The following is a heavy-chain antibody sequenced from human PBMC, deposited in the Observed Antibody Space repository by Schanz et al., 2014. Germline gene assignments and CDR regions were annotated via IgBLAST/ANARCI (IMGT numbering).Heavy chain of an antibody. CDR2: IIPTLGIT. D-gene: IGHD3-16*01. V-gene: IGHV1-69*04. Sequence: QVQLVQSGAEVKKPGASVKVSCKTSGYTFSDYGITWVRQAPGQGLEWMGRIIPTLGITKYAQKFQGRVTITADKSTSTAYMDLSSLRSEDTAVYYCAKGDGDNPGYWGQGTLVTVSS. J-gene: IGHJ4*02. CDR3: AKGDGDNPGY. CDR1: GYTFSDYG.